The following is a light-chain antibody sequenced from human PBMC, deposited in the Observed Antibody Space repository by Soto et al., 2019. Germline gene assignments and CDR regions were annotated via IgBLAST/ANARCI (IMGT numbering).Light chain of an antibody. Sequence: QSVLTQPPSASGSPGQSVTISCTGTSSDVGGYNYVSWYQQHPGKAPKLMIYEVSKRPSGVPDRFSGSKFGNTASLTVSGLKAEDEADYYGSSYEGSNNVFGTGNKVTV. CDR1: SSDVGGYNY. V-gene: IGLV2-8*01. J-gene: IGLJ1*01. CDR2: EVS. CDR3: SSYEGSNNV.